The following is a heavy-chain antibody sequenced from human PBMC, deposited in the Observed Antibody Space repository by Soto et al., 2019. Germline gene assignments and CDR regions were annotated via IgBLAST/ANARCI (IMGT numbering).Heavy chain of an antibody. Sequence: GGSLRLSCAASGFTFSSYGMHWVRQAPGKGLEWVAVISYDGSNKYYADSVKGRFTISRDNSKNTLYLQMNSLRAEDTAVYYCAKDIDDYSIRLDVWGQGTTVTVSS. CDR3: AKDIDDYSIRLDV. CDR1: GFTFSSYG. CDR2: ISYDGSNK. D-gene: IGHD4-4*01. J-gene: IGHJ6*02. V-gene: IGHV3-30*18.